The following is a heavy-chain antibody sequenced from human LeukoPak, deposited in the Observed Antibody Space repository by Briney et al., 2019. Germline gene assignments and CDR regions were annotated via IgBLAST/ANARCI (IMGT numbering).Heavy chain of an antibody. CDR1: GYTFTSYG. Sequence: VASVKVSCKASGYTFTSYGISWVRQAPGQGLEWMGWISAYNGNTNYAQKLQGRVTMTTDTSTSTAYMELRSLRSDDTAVYYCASQIAAAYHWLFDPWGQGTLATVSS. CDR3: ASQIAAAYHWLFDP. CDR2: ISAYNGNT. D-gene: IGHD6-13*01. V-gene: IGHV1-18*01. J-gene: IGHJ5*02.